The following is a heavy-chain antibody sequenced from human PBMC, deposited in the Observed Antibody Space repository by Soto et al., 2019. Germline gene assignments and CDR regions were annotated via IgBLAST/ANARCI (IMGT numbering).Heavy chain of an antibody. D-gene: IGHD4-17*01. CDR2: ISYDGSNK. CDR3: AKHLDYGDYRLDYYYGMDV. J-gene: IGHJ6*02. CDR1: GFTFSSYG. Sequence: PGGSLRLSXAASGFTFSSYGMHWVRQAPGKGLEWVAVISYDGSNKYYADSVKGRFTISRDNSKNTLYLQMNSLRAEDTAVYYCAKHLDYGDYRLDYYYGMDVWGQGTTVTVSS. V-gene: IGHV3-30*18.